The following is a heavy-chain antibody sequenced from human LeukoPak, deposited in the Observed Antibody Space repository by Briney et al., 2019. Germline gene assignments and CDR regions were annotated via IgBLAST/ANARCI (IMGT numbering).Heavy chain of an antibody. CDR3: ARTYRRQDLYYDFWSGYYNGWFDP. CDR2: IYYSGST. D-gene: IGHD3-3*01. V-gene: IGHV4-39*07. CDR1: GGSITSSSYY. Sequence: SETLSLTCTVSGGSITSSSYYWGWIRQPPGKGLQWIGSIYYSGSTYYNPSLKSRVTISVDTSKIQFSLKLSSVTAADTAVYYCARTYRRQDLYYDFWSGYYNGWFDPWGQGTLVTVSS. J-gene: IGHJ5*02.